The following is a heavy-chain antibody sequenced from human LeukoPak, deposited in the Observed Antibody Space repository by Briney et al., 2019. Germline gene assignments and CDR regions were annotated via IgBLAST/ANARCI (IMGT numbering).Heavy chain of an antibody. CDR1: GYTFTSYG. Sequence: ASVKVSCKASGYTFTSYGISWVRQAPGQGLEWMGGITPIFGTANYAQKFQGRVTITADKSTSTAYMELSSLRSEDTAVYYCARAGGYCSAGSCYSWWDYWGQGTLVTVSS. D-gene: IGHD2-15*01. V-gene: IGHV1-69*06. CDR3: ARAGGYCSAGSCYSWWDY. J-gene: IGHJ4*02. CDR2: ITPIFGTA.